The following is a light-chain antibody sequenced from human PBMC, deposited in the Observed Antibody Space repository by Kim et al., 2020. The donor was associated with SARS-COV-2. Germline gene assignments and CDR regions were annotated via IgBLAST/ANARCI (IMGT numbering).Light chain of an antibody. Sequence: DIVMTQTPLSLSVIPGQPASISCKSSQSLLHSDGESYLYWYLQRPGQSPHLLIYESSKRFSGVPDRISGSGSGTDFTLRISRVEAEDVGIYFCMQSVELPLTFGGGTKGDIK. CDR2: ESS. CDR3: MQSVELPLT. V-gene: IGKV2D-29*02. CDR1: QSLLHSDGESY. J-gene: IGKJ4*01.